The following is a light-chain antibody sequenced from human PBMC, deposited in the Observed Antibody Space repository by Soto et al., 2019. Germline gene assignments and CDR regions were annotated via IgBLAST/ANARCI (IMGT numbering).Light chain of an antibody. CDR1: QTIGTS. Sequence: DIQMTQFPSTLSASIGDRVTITCRASQTIGTSLAWYQQKPGNAPKLLLYRASSLEIGVPSRFSCSASATESTLLISSQQPDDFATYYCQQYVRYSPYTFGQGTRVEIK. J-gene: IGKJ2*01. CDR3: QQYVRYSPYT. V-gene: IGKV1-5*03. CDR2: RAS.